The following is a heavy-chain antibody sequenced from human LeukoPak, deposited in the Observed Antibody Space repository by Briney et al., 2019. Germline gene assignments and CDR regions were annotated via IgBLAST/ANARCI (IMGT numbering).Heavy chain of an antibody. D-gene: IGHD4-11*01. CDR1: GFTFSHYG. Sequence: PGRSLRLSCATSGFTFSHYGMHWVRQAPGKGLEWVAVIWSDGSNRYYGDAVKGRFTISRDNSQRTVYLQMNSLRAEDTAVYYCAKDAQRGFDYSNSLDNWGQGTLVTVSS. CDR3: AKDAQRGFDYSNSLDN. CDR2: IWSDGSNR. J-gene: IGHJ4*02. V-gene: IGHV3-33*06.